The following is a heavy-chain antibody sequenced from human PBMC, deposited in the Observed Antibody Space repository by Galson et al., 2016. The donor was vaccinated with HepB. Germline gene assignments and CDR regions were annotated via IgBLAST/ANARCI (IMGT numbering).Heavy chain of an antibody. V-gene: IGHV4-34*01. Sequence: SETLSLTCAVYGGSFSGYYWTWIRQPPGKGLEWIGEINHSGSTKYNPSLKSRVTMSVDTSKNQFSLKLSSVTAADTAVDYCARGQVVVAAATTPFRYSSGWYPYGGQGTLVTVSS. J-gene: IGHJ4*02. CDR3: ARGQVVVAAATTPFRYSSGWYPY. D-gene: IGHD6-19*01. CDR1: GGSFSGYY. CDR2: INHSGST.